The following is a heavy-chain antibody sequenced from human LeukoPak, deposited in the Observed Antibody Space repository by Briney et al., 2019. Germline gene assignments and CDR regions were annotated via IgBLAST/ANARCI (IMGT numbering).Heavy chain of an antibody. CDR3: ARDYLQQLAKNDAFDI. D-gene: IGHD6-13*01. CDR1: GFTFDDYG. Sequence: PGGSLRLSCAASGFTFDDYGMSWVRQAPGKGLEWVSGINWNGGSTGYADSVKGRFTISRDNAKNSLYLQMNSLRAEDTALYYCARDYLQQLAKNDAFDIWGQGTMVTVSS. J-gene: IGHJ3*02. CDR2: INWNGGST. V-gene: IGHV3-20*04.